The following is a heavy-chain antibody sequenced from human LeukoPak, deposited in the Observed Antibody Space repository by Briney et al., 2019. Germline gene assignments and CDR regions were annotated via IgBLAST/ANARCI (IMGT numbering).Heavy chain of an antibody. V-gene: IGHV4-59*12. CDR2: IYYSGST. D-gene: IGHD6-6*01. J-gene: IGHJ4*02. CDR3: ARVYIAARRGFDY. CDR1: GGSISSYY. Sequence: SETLSLTCTVSGGSISSYYWSWIRQPPGKGLEWIGYIYYSGSTNYNPSLKSRVTISVDTSKNQFSLKLSSVTAADTAVYYCARVYIAARRGFDYWGQGTLVTVSS.